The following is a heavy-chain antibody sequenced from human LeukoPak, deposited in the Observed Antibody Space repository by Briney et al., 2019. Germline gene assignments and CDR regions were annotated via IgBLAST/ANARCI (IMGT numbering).Heavy chain of an antibody. Sequence: GGSLRLSCAASGFSFSTYNMNWVRQAPGKGLEWVSHITSSSTNIYYADSVKGRFTISRDNAKNALSLQMNSLRDEDTAVYYCATSGNYYLKYWGQGTLVTVSS. CDR3: ATSGNYYLKY. J-gene: IGHJ4*02. D-gene: IGHD1-26*01. CDR2: ITSSSTNI. V-gene: IGHV3-48*02. CDR1: GFSFSTYN.